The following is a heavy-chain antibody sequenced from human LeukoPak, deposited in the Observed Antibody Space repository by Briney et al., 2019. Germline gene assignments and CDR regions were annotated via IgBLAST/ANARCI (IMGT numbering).Heavy chain of an antibody. CDR2: INTGDGTI. J-gene: IGHJ3*01. CDR3: ARPAYTAAYDL. V-gene: IGHV3-11*04. D-gene: IGHD3-16*01. CDR1: GFTFSNYY. Sequence: PGGSLRLSCAASGFTFSNYYMSWFRQAPGKGLEWISYINTGDGTIYYADSVKGRFTISRDNARNSLFLQMNGLRPEDTAVYYCARPAYTAAYDLWGQGTMVTVSS.